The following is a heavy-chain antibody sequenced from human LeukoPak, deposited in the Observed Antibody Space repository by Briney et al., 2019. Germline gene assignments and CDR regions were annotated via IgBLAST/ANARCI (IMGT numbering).Heavy chain of an antibody. CDR2: INPSGGST. CDR3: ARDRAYGDLDY. CDR1: GYTFTSYY. D-gene: IGHD4-17*01. Sequence: ASVKVSCKASGYTFTSYYMHWVRQAPGQGLEWMGIINPSGGSTSYAQKFQGRVTMTRDTSISTAYMELSSLRSEDTAVYYCARDRAYGDLDYWGQGTLVTVSS. V-gene: IGHV1-46*01. J-gene: IGHJ4*02.